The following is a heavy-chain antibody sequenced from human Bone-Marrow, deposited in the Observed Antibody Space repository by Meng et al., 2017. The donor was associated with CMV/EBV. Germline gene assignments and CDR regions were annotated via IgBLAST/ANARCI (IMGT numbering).Heavy chain of an antibody. Sequence: SETLSLTCTVSGAFVNSDSHYWNWIRQPPGRGLQWIGYIYYSGSTDYNPSLKNRVPMSLDTSKNQISLKLNSVTAADPAVYYCARVSYDFWSGYLFDYWGQGTLVTVSS. J-gene: IGHJ4*02. CDR1: GAFVNSDSHY. CDR3: ARVSYDFWSGYLFDY. CDR2: IYYSGST. D-gene: IGHD3-3*01. V-gene: IGHV4-61*01.